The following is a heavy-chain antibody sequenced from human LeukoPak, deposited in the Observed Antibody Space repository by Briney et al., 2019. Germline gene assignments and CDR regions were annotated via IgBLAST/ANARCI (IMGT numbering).Heavy chain of an antibody. J-gene: IGHJ6*03. CDR2: IYHSGST. D-gene: IGHD4-17*01. Sequence: SQTLSLTCTVSGGSISSGGYYWSWIRQPPGKGLEWIGYIYHSGSTYYNPSLKSRVTISVDRSKNQFSLKLSSVTAADTAVYYCAFSIVTTDYYMDVWGKGTTVTVSS. CDR1: GGSISSGGYY. CDR3: AFSIVTTDYYMDV. V-gene: IGHV4-30-2*01.